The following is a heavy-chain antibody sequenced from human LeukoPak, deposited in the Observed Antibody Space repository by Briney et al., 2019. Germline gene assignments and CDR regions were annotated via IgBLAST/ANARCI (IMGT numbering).Heavy chain of an antibody. D-gene: IGHD3-3*01. V-gene: IGHV3-21*01. Sequence: PGGSLRLSCAASGFSLSDYSMIWVRQAPGKGLEWVSFISTSKNYISYADSDSMRGRFTISRDNAKNSVYLQMNSLRVEDTAVYFCVWSEYDSAFDIWGQGTMVTVSS. CDR1: GFSLSDYS. J-gene: IGHJ3*02. CDR3: VWSEYDSAFDI. CDR2: ISTSKNYI.